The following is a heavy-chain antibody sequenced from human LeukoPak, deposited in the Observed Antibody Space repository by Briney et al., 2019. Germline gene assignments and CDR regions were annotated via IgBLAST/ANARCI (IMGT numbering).Heavy chain of an antibody. CDR3: ARGPGGFMEDWFDP. V-gene: IGHV3-48*03. Sequence: PGGSLGLSCAASGFTFSSYEMNWVRQAPGKGLEWVSYISSSGSTIYYADSVKGRFTISRDNAKNSLYLQMNSLRAEDTAVYYCARGPGGFMEDWFDPWGQGTLVTVSS. J-gene: IGHJ5*02. CDR2: ISSSGSTI. D-gene: IGHD6-25*01. CDR1: GFTFSSYE.